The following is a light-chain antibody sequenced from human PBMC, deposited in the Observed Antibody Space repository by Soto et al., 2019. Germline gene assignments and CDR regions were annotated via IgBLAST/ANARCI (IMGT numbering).Light chain of an antibody. V-gene: IGKV1-5*01. CDR1: QTIGKW. CDR3: LQYTGYSQLT. J-gene: IGKJ4*02. CDR2: DAS. Sequence: DIQMTQSPSTLSAAVGDRVTITCRASQTIGKWLAWYQQKPGQAPQLLIYDASTLESGVPSRFSGCGSGTDFRLSISSMQPLDFSTYYCLQYTGYSQLTFGSGTKVEIK.